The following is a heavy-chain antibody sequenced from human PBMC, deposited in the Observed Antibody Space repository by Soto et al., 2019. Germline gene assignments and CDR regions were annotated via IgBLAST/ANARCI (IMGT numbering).Heavy chain of an antibody. D-gene: IGHD6-13*01. CDR3: ARLGWGIAAGGPNYFYYYVMDV. Sequence: PGESLKISCKGSGYSFTTYWINWVRQMPGRGLEWMGRIDPSDSYTNYSPSFQGHVSISADKSTSTAYLQWSSLQASDTARYYCARLGWGIAAGGPNYFYYYVMDVWGQGTTVTVSS. CDR2: IDPSDSYT. CDR1: GYSFTTYW. V-gene: IGHV5-10-1*01. J-gene: IGHJ6*02.